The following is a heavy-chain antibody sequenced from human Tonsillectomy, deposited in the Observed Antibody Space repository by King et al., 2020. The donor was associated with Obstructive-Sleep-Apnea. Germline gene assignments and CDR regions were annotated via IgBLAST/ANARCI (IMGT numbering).Heavy chain of an antibody. Sequence: VQLVESGSELKKPGASVKVSCTASGYTFTSYAMNWVRQAPGQGLEWMGWINTNTGNPTYAQDFTRRVVFSLDTSVSTAYLQISGLKTEDTAVYYCARGYCGGASCSNFDYWGQGTLVTVSS. CDR1: GYTFTSYA. V-gene: IGHV7-4-1*02. D-gene: IGHD2-15*01. CDR3: ARGYCGGASCSNFDY. J-gene: IGHJ4*02. CDR2: INTNTGNP.